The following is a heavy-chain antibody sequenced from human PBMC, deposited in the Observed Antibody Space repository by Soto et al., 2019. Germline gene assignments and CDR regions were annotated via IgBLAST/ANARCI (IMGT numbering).Heavy chain of an antibody. V-gene: IGHV6-1*01. CDR1: GDSVSSNSAA. Sequence: PSQTLSLTCAISGDSVSSNSAAWNWIRQSPSRGLEWLGRTYYRSKWYNDYAVSVKSRITINPDTSKNQFSLQLNSVTPEDTAVYYCARASYYYDSSGYPGYYGMDVWGQGTTVTVSS. D-gene: IGHD3-22*01. CDR2: TYYRSKWYN. CDR3: ARASYYYDSSGYPGYYGMDV. J-gene: IGHJ6*02.